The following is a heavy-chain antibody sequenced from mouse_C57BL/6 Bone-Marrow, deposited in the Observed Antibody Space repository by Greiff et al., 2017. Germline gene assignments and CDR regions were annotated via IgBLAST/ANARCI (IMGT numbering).Heavy chain of an antibody. V-gene: IGHV14-4*01. CDR1: GFNIKDDY. CDR2: IDPENGDT. CDR3: TPMVTALDY. Sequence: DVHLVESGAELVRPGASVKLSCTASGFNIKDDYMHWVKQRPEQGLEWIGWIDPENGDTEYASKFQGKATITADTSSNTAYLQLSSLTSEDTAVYYCTPMVTALDYWGQGTTLTVSS. D-gene: IGHD2-2*01. J-gene: IGHJ2*01.